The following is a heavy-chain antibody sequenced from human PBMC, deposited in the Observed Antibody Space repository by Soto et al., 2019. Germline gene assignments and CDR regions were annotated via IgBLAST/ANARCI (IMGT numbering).Heavy chain of an antibody. D-gene: IGHD1-1*01. Sequence: EVQLVESGGGLVQPGGSLRLSCADSGFTFSNYWMTWVRQAPGKGLEWVANINQDGSEKYSVDSVKGRFTISRDNAKNSRFLQMNSLRAEDTALYYCARMYHTTGTPYYYYYMDVWGKGTTVTVSS. CDR1: GFTFSNYW. CDR2: INQDGSEK. CDR3: ARMYHTTGTPYYYYYMDV. J-gene: IGHJ6*03. V-gene: IGHV3-7*01.